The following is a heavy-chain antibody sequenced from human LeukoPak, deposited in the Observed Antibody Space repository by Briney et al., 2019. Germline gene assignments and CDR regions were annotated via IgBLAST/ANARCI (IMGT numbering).Heavy chain of an antibody. J-gene: IGHJ3*02. CDR3: AKDLGSKGDDAFDI. V-gene: IGHV3-30*02. CDR1: GFTFSSSA. D-gene: IGHD1-26*01. CDR2: IRYDGSNK. Sequence: PGGSLRLSCAASGFTFSSSAMSWVRQAPGKGLEWVAFIRYDGSNKYYADSVKGRFTISRDNSKNTLYLQMNSLRAEDTAVYYCAKDLGSKGDDAFDIWGQGTMVTVSS.